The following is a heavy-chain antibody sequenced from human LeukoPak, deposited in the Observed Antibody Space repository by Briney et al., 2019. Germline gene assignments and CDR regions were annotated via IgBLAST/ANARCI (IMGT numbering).Heavy chain of an antibody. V-gene: IGHV4-38-2*02. CDR1: GSSITTYTH. J-gene: IGHJ5*02. CDR3: ARNYDSSGPPEFDP. D-gene: IGHD3-22*01. CDR2: IHHTGNT. Sequence: PSETLSLTCTVSGSSITTYTHWGWIRQSPGKGLEWIASIHHTGNTYYNPSLESRVTISIDTSKNQFSLKLSSVTAADTAVYYCARNYDSSGPPEFDPWGQGTLVTVSS.